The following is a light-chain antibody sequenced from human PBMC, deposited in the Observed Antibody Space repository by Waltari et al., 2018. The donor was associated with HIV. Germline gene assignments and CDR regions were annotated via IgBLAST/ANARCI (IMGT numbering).Light chain of an antibody. CDR1: RHINIW. V-gene: IGKV1-12*01. CDR2: GAS. Sequence: DIHMTQSPSSVAASVGDTVTITWRASRHINIWLAWYQQKPGKGPRLLIYGASTLKSGVPARFSGSGSGTDFTLTITSLQPEDCGIYYCQQSASTPFTFGGGTKVEIK. CDR3: QQSASTPFT. J-gene: IGKJ4*01.